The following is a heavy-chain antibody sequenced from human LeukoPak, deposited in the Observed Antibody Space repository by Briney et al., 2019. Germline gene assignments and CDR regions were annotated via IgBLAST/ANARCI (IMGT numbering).Heavy chain of an antibody. D-gene: IGHD6-13*01. Sequence: GGSLRLSCAASGFTFTNYGMDWVRQTPGKGLEWLAFIRHDGSNQYYADSVKGRFIISRDNSKNTLYSQMNSLRTEDTAVYYCVKAEGIISAGLFDYWGQGTPVTVSS. V-gene: IGHV3-30*02. CDR1: GFTFTNYG. CDR3: VKAEGIISAGLFDY. CDR2: IRHDGSNQ. J-gene: IGHJ4*02.